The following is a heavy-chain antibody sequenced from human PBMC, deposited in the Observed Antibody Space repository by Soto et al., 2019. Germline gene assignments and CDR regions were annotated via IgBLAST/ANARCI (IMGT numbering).Heavy chain of an antibody. D-gene: IGHD2-21*01. CDR1: GFTFSSYA. Sequence: GGSLRLSCAASGFTFSSYAMSWVRQAPWKGLEWVSAISGSGGSTYYADSVKGRFTISRDNSKNTLYLQMNRLRADDTAVYYCAKGSASGSPYSFDFWGQGTLVTVSS. CDR2: ISGSGGST. J-gene: IGHJ4*02. CDR3: AKGSASGSPYSFDF. V-gene: IGHV3-23*01.